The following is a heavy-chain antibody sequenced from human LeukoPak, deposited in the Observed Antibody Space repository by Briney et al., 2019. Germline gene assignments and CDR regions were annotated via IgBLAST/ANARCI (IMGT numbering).Heavy chain of an antibody. CDR3: TRDRGREPMVRGVSDY. CDR2: IRSKAYGGTT. D-gene: IGHD3-10*01. Sequence: PGGSLRLSCAASGFTFSSYWMSWFRQAPGKGLEGGGFIRSKAYGGTTEYAASVKGRFTISRDDSKSIAYLQMNSLKTEDTAVYYCTRDRGREPMVRGVSDYWGQGTLVTVSS. V-gene: IGHV3-49*03. J-gene: IGHJ4*02. CDR1: GFTFSSYW.